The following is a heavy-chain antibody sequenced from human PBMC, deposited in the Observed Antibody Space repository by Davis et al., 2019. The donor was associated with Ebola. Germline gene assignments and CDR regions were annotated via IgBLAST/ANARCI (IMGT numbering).Heavy chain of an antibody. CDR3: AREGPDLITMIVVANDAFDI. J-gene: IGHJ3*02. CDR2: ISAYNGNT. V-gene: IGHV1-18*01. D-gene: IGHD3-22*01. Sequence: ASVKVSCKASGYTFTSYGISWVRQAPGQGLEWMGWISAYNGNTNYAQKLQGRVTMTTDTSMSTAYMELRSLRSEDTAVYYCAREGPDLITMIVVANDAFDIWGQGTMVTVSS. CDR1: GYTFTSYG.